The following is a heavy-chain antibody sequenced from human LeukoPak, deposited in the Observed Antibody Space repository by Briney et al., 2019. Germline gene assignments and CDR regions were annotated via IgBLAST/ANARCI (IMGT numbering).Heavy chain of an antibody. D-gene: IGHD3-22*01. CDR3: ARGLLYDSSGYLGY. CDR2: ISSNGGST. J-gene: IGHJ4*02. Sequence: PGGSLRLSCAASGFTFSSYAMHWVRQAPGKGLEYVSAISSNGGSTYYANSVKGRFTISRDNSKNTLYLQMGSLRAEDMAVYYCARGLLYDSSGYLGYWGQGTLVTVSS. CDR1: GFTFSSYA. V-gene: IGHV3-64*01.